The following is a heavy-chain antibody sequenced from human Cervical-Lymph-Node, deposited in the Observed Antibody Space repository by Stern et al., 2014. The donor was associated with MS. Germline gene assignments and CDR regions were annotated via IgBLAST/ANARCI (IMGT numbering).Heavy chain of an antibody. CDR2: IYYSGTT. V-gene: IGHV4-39*01. Sequence: QVQLQESGPGLVKPSETLSLTCSVSGGSISRSTYYWGWIRQPPGKGLEWIGSIYYSGTTYYNPSLKSRVTIDTSTHQFSLRLTPVTAADTAVYYCARHDGWLPHYWSQGTLVTVSS. CDR1: GGSISRSTYY. D-gene: IGHD5-12*01. J-gene: IGHJ4*02. CDR3: ARHDGWLPHY.